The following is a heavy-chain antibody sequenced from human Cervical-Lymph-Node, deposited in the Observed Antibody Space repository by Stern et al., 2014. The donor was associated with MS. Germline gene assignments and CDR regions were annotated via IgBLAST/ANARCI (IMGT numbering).Heavy chain of an antibody. CDR2: IGWDGDII. J-gene: IGHJ4*02. CDR3: ARGNGYSYSSHYFDC. V-gene: IGHV3-9*01. Sequence: EVQLVESGGALVQPGKSLRLSCAASGFTFDDYAMHWVRQAPGKGLEWVSGIGWDGDIIDYADSVKGRFTISRDNAENSLYLQMNSLRVDDTALYYCARGNGYSYSSHYFDCWGQGNLVTVSS. CDR1: GFTFDDYA. D-gene: IGHD5-24*01.